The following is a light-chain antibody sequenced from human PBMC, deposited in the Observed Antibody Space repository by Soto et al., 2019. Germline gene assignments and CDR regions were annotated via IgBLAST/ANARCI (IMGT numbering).Light chain of an antibody. CDR2: SAS. J-gene: IGKJ5*01. CDR3: QKYNTSSLT. V-gene: IGKV1-27*01. CDR1: QDISVY. Sequence: DIQMTQSPSSLSASVGDRVTLTCRASQDISVYLAWYQQKPGKVPKLLIYSASTLQSGVPARFSGSGSGTDFTLTISSLQPEDVAVYYCQKYNTSSLTFGQGTRLEIK.